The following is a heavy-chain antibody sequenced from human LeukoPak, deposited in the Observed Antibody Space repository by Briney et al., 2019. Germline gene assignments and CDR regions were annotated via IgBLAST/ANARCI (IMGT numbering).Heavy chain of an antibody. Sequence: GGSLRLSCAASGFTFSRYSMNWVRQAPGKGLEWVSSMSVSSGLIYYADSVKGRFTVSRDNAKNSLYLQMNSLRAEDTAVYYCARDGYMALDYWGQGTLVTVSS. V-gene: IGHV3-21*01. CDR2: MSVSSGLI. D-gene: IGHD5-24*01. CDR3: ARDGYMALDY. CDR1: GFTFSRYS. J-gene: IGHJ4*02.